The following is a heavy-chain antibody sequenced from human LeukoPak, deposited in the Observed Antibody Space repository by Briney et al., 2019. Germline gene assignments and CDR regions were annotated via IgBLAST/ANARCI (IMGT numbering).Heavy chain of an antibody. J-gene: IGHJ6*02. D-gene: IGHD1-7*01. CDR3: TTDEDWNYARKDV. CDR1: GFTFNYAW. V-gene: IGHV3-15*04. CDR2: TVSEIDGGTT. Sequence: GGSLRLSCAASGFTFNYAWMSWVRQVPGKGLKWVGQTVSEIDGGTTDYATPVKGRFTISRDDSKSTLYLQMNSLEIEDTAVYYCTTDEDWNYARKDVWGQGATVIVSS.